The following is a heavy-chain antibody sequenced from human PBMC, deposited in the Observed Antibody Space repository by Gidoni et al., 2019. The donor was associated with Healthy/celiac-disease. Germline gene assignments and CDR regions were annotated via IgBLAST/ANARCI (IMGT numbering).Heavy chain of an antibody. V-gene: IGHV4-59*01. CDR3: ARALGYCSGGSCHGGRYNWFDP. Sequence: QVQLQESGPGLVKPSETLSLTCTVSGGSISSSYWSWIRQPPGKGLEWIGYIYYSGSTNYNPSLKSRVTISVDTSKNQFSLKLSSVTAADTAVYYCARALGYCSGGSCHGGRYNWFDPWGQGTLVTVSS. CDR2: IYYSGST. D-gene: IGHD2-15*01. J-gene: IGHJ5*02. CDR1: GGSISSSY.